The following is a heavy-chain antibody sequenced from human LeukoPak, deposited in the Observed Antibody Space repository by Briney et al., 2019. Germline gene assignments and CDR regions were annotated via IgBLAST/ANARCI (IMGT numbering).Heavy chain of an antibody. CDR3: ARDWDGRTYNWNDFSTFDI. Sequence: GASVKVSCKASGGTFSSYAISWVRQAPGQGLEWTGGIIPIFGTANYAQKFQARVTITADESTSTAYMELSSLRSEDTAVYYCARDWDGRTYNWNDFSTFDIWGQGTMVTVSS. V-gene: IGHV1-69*13. J-gene: IGHJ3*02. D-gene: IGHD1-20*01. CDR1: GGTFSSYA. CDR2: IIPIFGTA.